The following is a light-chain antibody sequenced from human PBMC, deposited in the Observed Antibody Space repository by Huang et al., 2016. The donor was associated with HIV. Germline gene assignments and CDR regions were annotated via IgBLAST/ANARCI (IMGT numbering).Light chain of an antibody. Sequence: DIVMTQSPDSLAVSPGERATINCKSSQTGLYSLNKKNYLAWFQQKTGRSPKLLIYWAPTREAGVPDRFSGSGSGTDFTLTINNLQAEDVAVYFCLQYYSVPQTFGHGTKVEIK. J-gene: IGKJ1*01. CDR2: WAP. CDR3: LQYYSVPQT. V-gene: IGKV4-1*01. CDR1: QTGLYSLNKKNY.